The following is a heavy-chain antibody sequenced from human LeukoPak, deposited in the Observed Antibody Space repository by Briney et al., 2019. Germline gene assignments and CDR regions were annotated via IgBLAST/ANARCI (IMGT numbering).Heavy chain of an antibody. Sequence: GRSLRLSCAASGFTFSSYAMHWVRQAPGKGLEWVASISYDGSKKYYADSLKGRFTISRDNSKNTLYLQMNSLRAEDTAVYYCARDRGRDFDYWGQGTLVTVSS. J-gene: IGHJ4*02. CDR3: ARDRGRDFDY. CDR2: ISYDGSKK. CDR1: GFTFSSYA. V-gene: IGHV3-30-3*01.